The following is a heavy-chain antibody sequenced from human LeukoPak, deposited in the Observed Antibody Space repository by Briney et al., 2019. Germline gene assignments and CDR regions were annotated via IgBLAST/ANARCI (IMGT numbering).Heavy chain of an antibody. CDR2: ISYDGSNK. D-gene: IGHD4-17*01. Sequence: QPGRSLRLSCAASGFTFSSYAMHWVRQAPGKGLEWVAVISYDGSNKYYADSVKGRFTISRDNSKNTLYLQMNSLRAEDTAVYYCARAMTTAPYYGMDAWGQGTTVTVSS. CDR3: ARAMTTAPYYGMDA. J-gene: IGHJ6*02. CDR1: GFTFSSYA. V-gene: IGHV3-30-3*01.